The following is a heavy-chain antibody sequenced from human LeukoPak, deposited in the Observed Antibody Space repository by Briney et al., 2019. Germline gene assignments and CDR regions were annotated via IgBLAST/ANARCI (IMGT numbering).Heavy chain of an antibody. J-gene: IGHJ4*02. CDR1: GFTFSSYG. CDR3: ARDSIAVAGLDY. CDR2: IWYDGSNK. V-gene: IGHV3-33*08. D-gene: IGHD6-19*01. Sequence: PGGSLRLSCAASGFTFSSYGMHWVRQAPGKGLEWVAVIWYDGSNKYYADSVKGRFTISRDNSKNTLYLQMNSLRAEDTAVYYRARDSIAVAGLDYWGQGTLVTVSS.